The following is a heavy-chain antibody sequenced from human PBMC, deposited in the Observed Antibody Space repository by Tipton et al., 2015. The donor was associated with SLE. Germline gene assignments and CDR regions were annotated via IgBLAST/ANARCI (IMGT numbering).Heavy chain of an antibody. CDR2: ISAYNGHT. V-gene: IGHV1-18*01. J-gene: IGHJ3*02. D-gene: IGHD2/OR15-2a*01. CDR1: GYTFSYYG. Sequence: QSGAEVKKPVASVKVSCKTSGYTFSYYGVSWVRQVPGQGLEWMGWISAYNGHTSYAQKFQGRVTLTTDTSTTTAYMEVRSLRSADTALYYCAGGTTDNAFDIWGQGTLITVSS. CDR3: AGGTTDNAFDI.